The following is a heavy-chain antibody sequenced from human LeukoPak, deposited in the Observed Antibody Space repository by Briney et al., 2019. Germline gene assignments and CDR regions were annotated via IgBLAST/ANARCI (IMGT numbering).Heavy chain of an antibody. J-gene: IGHJ3*02. CDR2: IYYSGTT. D-gene: IGHD3-3*01. Sequence: SETLSLTCTVSGGSIRSYYWSWIRQPPGKGLEWIGYIYYSGTTSYNPSLKSRITISVDTSKNQFSLRLSSVTAADTAVYYCARVFFPPWAFDIWGQGTMVTVSS. V-gene: IGHV4-59*01. CDR1: GGSIRSYY. CDR3: ARVFFPPWAFDI.